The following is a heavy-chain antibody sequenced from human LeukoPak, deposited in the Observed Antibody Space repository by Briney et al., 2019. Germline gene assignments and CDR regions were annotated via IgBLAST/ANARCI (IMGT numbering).Heavy chain of an antibody. D-gene: IGHD2-15*01. CDR1: GFSLSTYA. Sequence: PGGSLRLSCAVSGFSLSTYAMSWVRQVPGKGLEWVSVISGSGAETFYADSVKGRFTISRDNSKNTLYLQMNSLRAEDTAVYYCVKGNSVGSYSSEHYWGQGTLVTVSS. J-gene: IGHJ4*02. V-gene: IGHV3-23*01. CDR2: ISGSGAET. CDR3: VKGNSVGSYSSEHY.